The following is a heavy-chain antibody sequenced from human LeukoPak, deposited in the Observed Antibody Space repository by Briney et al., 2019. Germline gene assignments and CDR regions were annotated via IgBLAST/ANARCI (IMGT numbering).Heavy chain of an antibody. Sequence: SETLSLTCTVSGGSISSYYWSWIRQPPGKGLEWIGYIYYSGSTNYNPSLKSRVTISVDTSKNQFSLKLSSVTAADTAVYYCASSTAVAGTLLDYWGQGTLVTVSS. J-gene: IGHJ4*02. CDR1: GGSISSYY. V-gene: IGHV4-59*01. D-gene: IGHD6-19*01. CDR3: ASSTAVAGTLLDY. CDR2: IYYSGST.